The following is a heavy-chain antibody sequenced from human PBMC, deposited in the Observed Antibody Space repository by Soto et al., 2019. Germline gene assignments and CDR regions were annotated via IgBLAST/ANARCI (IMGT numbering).Heavy chain of an antibody. D-gene: IGHD6-6*01. CDR1: GFTFSSYS. CDR3: ARDLSARLWDNWFDP. CDR2: ISSSSSYI. V-gene: IGHV3-21*01. Sequence: GGSLRLSCAAAGFTFSSYSMNGVRQAPGKGLEWVSSISSSSSYIYYADSVKGRCTISRDNAKNSLYLQMNSLRAEDTAVYYCARDLSARLWDNWFDPWGQGTLVTVSS. J-gene: IGHJ5*02.